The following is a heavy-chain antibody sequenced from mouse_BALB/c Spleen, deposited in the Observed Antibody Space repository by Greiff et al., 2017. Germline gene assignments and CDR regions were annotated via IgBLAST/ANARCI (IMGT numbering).Heavy chain of an antibody. CDR2: ISYDGSN. CDR1: GYSITSGYY. V-gene: IGHV3-6*02. J-gene: IGHJ1*01. CDR3: AREITTVPRRYFDV. Sequence: EVQLQESGPGLVKPSQSLSLTCSVTGYSITSGYYWNWIRQFPGNKLEWMGYISYDGSNNYNPSLKNRISITRDTSKNQFFLKLNSVTTEDTATYYCAREITTVPRRYFDVWGAGTTVTVSS. D-gene: IGHD1-1*01.